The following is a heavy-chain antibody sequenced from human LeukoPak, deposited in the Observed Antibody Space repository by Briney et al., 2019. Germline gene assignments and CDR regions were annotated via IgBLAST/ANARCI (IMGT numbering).Heavy chain of an antibody. D-gene: IGHD6-19*01. CDR1: GFTVSTNY. J-gene: IGHJ4*02. CDR2: IDSGGGT. Sequence: GGSLRLSCAASGFTVSTNYLTWVRQAPGKGLEWVSVIDSGGGTYYADSVKGRFTISRDNSKNTLYLQMNSLRAEDTAVYYCARDPGYSSAWYHFDYWGQGTLVTVSS. CDR3: ARDPGYSSAWYHFDY. V-gene: IGHV3-53*01.